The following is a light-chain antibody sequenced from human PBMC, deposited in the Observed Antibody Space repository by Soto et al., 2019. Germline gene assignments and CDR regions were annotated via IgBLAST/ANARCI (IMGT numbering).Light chain of an antibody. CDR3: SSYTRSSTLGCV. Sequence: QSALAQPASVSGSPGQSITISCTGTSSDVGGYNYVSWYQQHPGKAPKLMIYDVSNRPSGVSNRFSGSKSGNTASLTISGLQAEDEADYYRSSYTRSSTLGCVFGTGTKLTVL. CDR2: DVS. V-gene: IGLV2-14*01. J-gene: IGLJ1*01. CDR1: SSDVGGYNY.